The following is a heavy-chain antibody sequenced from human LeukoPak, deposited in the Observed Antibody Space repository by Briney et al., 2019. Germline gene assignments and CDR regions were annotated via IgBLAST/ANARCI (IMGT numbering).Heavy chain of an antibody. V-gene: IGHV4-59*11. J-gene: IGHJ4*02. CDR3: ATSPLWTGMTSPSDY. Sequence: PSETLSLTCNVSGDSISSHHWTWIRRPPGKGLEWIGSMSYSGSTNYNPSLNSRVTISLDKSKNHFYLKMTSVTAADAAKYHCATSPLWTGMTSPSDYWGQGTLVTVSS. D-gene: IGHD1-1*01. CDR1: GDSISSHH. CDR2: MSYSGST.